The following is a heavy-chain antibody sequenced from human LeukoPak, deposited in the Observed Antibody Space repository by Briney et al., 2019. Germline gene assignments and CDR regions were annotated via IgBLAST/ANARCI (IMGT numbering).Heavy chain of an antibody. CDR3: ARVGSRYCSSASCYTAFDY. Sequence: SVKVSCKASGGTFSSYAISWVRQAPGQGLEWMGRIIPIFGTANYAQKFQGRVTITTDESTSTAYMELSSLRSEDTAVYYCARVGSRYCSSASCYTAFDYWGQGTLVTVSS. CDR2: IIPIFGTA. V-gene: IGHV1-69*05. D-gene: IGHD2-2*02. J-gene: IGHJ4*02. CDR1: GGTFSSYA.